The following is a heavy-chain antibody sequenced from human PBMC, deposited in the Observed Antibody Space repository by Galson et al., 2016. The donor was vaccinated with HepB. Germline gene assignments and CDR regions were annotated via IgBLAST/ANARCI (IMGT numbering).Heavy chain of an antibody. CDR2: IYYSGST. V-gene: IGHV4-31*02. Sequence: LRLSCAASGFALSSHHMNWIRQHPGKGLEWIGYIYYSGSTYYNPSLKSRVTISVDTSKNQFSLKLSSVTAADTAVYYCAGITTLGYCSSTSCSYYMDVWGKGTTVTVSS. J-gene: IGHJ6*03. CDR3: AGITTLGYCSSTSCSYYMDV. D-gene: IGHD2-2*01. CDR1: GFALSSHH.